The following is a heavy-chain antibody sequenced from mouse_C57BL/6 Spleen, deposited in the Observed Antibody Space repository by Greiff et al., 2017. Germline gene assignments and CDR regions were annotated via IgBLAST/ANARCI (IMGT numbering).Heavy chain of an antibody. Sequence: VQLQQSGAELMKPGASVKLSCKATGYTFTGYWIEWVKQRPGHGLEWIGEILPGSGSTNYNEKLKGKATFTADTSYNTAYMQLSSLTTEDSSIYFCARVTVVATTYYAIDYWGQGTSGPVSS. CDR2: ILPGSGST. V-gene: IGHV1-9*01. J-gene: IGHJ4*01. D-gene: IGHD1-1*01. CDR3: ARVTVVATTYYAIDY. CDR1: GYTFTGYW.